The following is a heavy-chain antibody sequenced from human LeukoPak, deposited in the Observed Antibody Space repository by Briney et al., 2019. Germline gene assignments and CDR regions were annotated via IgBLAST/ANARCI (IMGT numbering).Heavy chain of an antibody. Sequence: ASLKVSCKASGYTFTGYYMHWVRQAPGQRREWMGWIKPNKGGANYAQRFQGRVTVSPAPALSKTNMELSTLRSDDAAVYYCARDKRSTAGNWFDPWGQGNLVTASS. CDR1: GYTFTGYY. J-gene: IGHJ5*02. CDR3: ARDKRSTAGNWFDP. D-gene: IGHD1-14*01. CDR2: IKPNKGGA. V-gene: IGHV1-2*02.